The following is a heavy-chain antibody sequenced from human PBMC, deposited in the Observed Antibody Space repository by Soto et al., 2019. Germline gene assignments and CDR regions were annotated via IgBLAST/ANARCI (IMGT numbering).Heavy chain of an antibody. D-gene: IGHD1-1*01. CDR3: VSDRTTNYYGMDV. Sequence: GGSLRLSCAASGFTVSNNYMSWVRQAPGRGLEWVSVIYSGGSTYYADSVKGRFTISRDTSKNTVYLQMNSLRAEDTAVYYCVSDRTTNYYGMDVCGQGTTVTVS. CDR1: GFTVSNNY. CDR2: IYSGGST. J-gene: IGHJ6*01. V-gene: IGHV3-53*01.